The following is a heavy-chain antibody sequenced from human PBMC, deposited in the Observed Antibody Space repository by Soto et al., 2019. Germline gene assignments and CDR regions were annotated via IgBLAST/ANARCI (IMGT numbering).Heavy chain of an antibody. J-gene: IGHJ4*02. V-gene: IGHV3-11*06. Sequence: HVQLVESGGSLVKPGGSLGLACAASGFTFSDYYMSWIRQAPGKGLEWVSYISRSSRHRNYADSVKGRFSISRDNAKNSLYLQMNSLRAEDTAVYYCARDSGLAYCGGYCYSSLDYLGQGTPVTVSS. CDR1: GFTFSDYY. CDR3: ARDSGLAYCGGYCYSSLDY. D-gene: IGHD2-21*02. CDR2: ISRSSRHR.